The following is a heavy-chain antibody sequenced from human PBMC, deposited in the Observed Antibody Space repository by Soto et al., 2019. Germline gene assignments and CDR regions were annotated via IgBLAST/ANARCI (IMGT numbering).Heavy chain of an antibody. CDR1: GFTFSSYS. D-gene: IGHD1-26*01. V-gene: IGHV3-21*01. J-gene: IGHJ6*02. CDR3: ARDLVGDTPYYYYGMDV. Sequence: PGGSLRLSCAASGFTFSSYSMNWVRQAPGKGLEWVSSISSSSSYIYYADSVKGRFTISRDNAKNSLYLQMNSLRAEDTAVYYCARDLVGDTPYYYYGMDVWGQGPTVTVYS. CDR2: ISSSSSYI.